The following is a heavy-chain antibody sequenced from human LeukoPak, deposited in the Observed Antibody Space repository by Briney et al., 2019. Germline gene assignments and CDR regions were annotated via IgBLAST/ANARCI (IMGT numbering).Heavy chain of an antibody. J-gene: IGHJ4*02. Sequence: GGSLRLSCAASGFTFSSYAMSWVRQAPGKGLEWVSAISGSGGSTYYADSVKGRFTISRDNSKNTLYLQMNSLRAEDTAVYYCATLIGYDSSGYYGIDYWGQGTVVTVSS. CDR3: ATLIGYDSSGYYGIDY. CDR1: GFTFSSYA. CDR2: ISGSGGST. V-gene: IGHV3-23*01. D-gene: IGHD3-22*01.